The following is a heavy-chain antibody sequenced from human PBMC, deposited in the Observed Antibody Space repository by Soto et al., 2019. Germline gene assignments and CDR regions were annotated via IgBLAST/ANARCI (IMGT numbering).Heavy chain of an antibody. D-gene: IGHD6-13*01. Sequence: SETLSLTCTVSGGSISSNSYYWGWIRQPPGKGLEWIGSIYYSGSTYYNPSLKSRVTISVDTSKNQFSLKLSSVTAADTAVYYCARQQQLGNFDYWGQGTLVTVSS. CDR3: ARQQQLGNFDY. CDR1: GGSISSNSYY. V-gene: IGHV4-39*01. J-gene: IGHJ4*02. CDR2: IYYSGST.